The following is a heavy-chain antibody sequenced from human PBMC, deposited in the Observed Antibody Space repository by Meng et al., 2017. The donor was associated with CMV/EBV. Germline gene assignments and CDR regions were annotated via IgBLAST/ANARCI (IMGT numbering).Heavy chain of an antibody. V-gene: IGHV4-34*01. J-gene: IGHJ6*02. CDR2: INHSGST. CDR1: GFTFSSYW. CDR3: ARGPTYYYYYGMDV. Sequence: GSLRLSCAASGFTFSSYWMSWVRQPPGKGLEWIGEINHSGSTNYNPSLKSRVTISVDTSKNQFSLKLSSVTAADTAVYYCARGPTYYYYYGMDVWGQGTTVTVSS.